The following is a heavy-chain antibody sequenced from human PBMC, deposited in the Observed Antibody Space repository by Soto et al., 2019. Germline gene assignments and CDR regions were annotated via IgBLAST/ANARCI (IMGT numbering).Heavy chain of an antibody. CDR3: ARVAGDRQYYYMDV. CDR2: IKQDGREK. J-gene: IGHJ6*03. V-gene: IGHV3-7*01. D-gene: IGHD1-26*01. Sequence: PGGSLRLSCAASGFTFSSYWMSWVRQAPGKGLEWVANIKQDGREKYYADSVKGRFTISRDNAKNSLYLQMNSLRVEDTAVYYCARVAGDRQYYYMDVWGKGTXVTVSS. CDR1: GFTFSSYW.